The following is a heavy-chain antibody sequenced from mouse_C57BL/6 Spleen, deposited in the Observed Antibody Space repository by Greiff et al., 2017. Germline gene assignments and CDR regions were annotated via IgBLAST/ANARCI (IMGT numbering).Heavy chain of an antibody. CDR1: GFNIKDYY. CDR3: ARGDFYYGRV. J-gene: IGHJ1*03. V-gene: IGHV14-2*01. Sequence: EVQLQQSGAELVKPGASVKLSCTASGFNIKDYYMHWVKQRTEQGLEWIGRIDPEDGETKYAPKFPGKATITADTSSNTASLQLSSLTTEDTAVYYCARGDFYYGRVWGTGTTVTVSS. CDR2: IDPEDGET. D-gene: IGHD1-1*01.